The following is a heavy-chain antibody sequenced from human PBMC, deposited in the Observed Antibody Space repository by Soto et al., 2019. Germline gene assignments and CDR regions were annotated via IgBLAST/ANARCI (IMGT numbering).Heavy chain of an antibody. CDR3: AKDEGPYYDFWSGYTNYYGMDV. D-gene: IGHD3-3*01. J-gene: IGHJ6*02. Sequence: PGGSLRLSCAASGFTFSSYAMSWVRQAPGKGLEWVSAISGSGGSTYYADSVKGRFTISRDNSKNTLYLQMNSLRAEGTAVYYCAKDEGPYYDFWSGYTNYYGMDVWGQGTTVTVSS. CDR1: GFTFSSYA. V-gene: IGHV3-23*01. CDR2: ISGSGGST.